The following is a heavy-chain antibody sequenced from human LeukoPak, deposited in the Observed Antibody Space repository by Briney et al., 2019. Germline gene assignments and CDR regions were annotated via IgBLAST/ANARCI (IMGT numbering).Heavy chain of an antibody. V-gene: IGHV5-51*01. CDR2: IYRGDSDT. Sequence: GESLKISCKGSGYSFTSYWIGWVRQMPGKGLEWMGIIYRGDSDTRYSPSFQGQVTISADKSISTAYLQWSSLKASDTAMYYCARRLAVASYGMDVWGQGTTVTVSS. CDR1: GYSFTSYW. J-gene: IGHJ6*02. D-gene: IGHD6-19*01. CDR3: ARRLAVASYGMDV.